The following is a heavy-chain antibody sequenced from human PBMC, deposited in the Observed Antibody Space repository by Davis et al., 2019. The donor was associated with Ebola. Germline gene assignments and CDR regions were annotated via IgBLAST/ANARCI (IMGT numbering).Heavy chain of an antibody. CDR2: ISYDGSNK. J-gene: IGHJ4*02. CDR3: AKDKELIQYYFDY. Sequence: SCAASGFTFSSYAMHWVRQAPGKGLEWVAVISYDGSNKYYADSVKGRFTISRDNAKNSLYLQMNSLRAEDTALYYCAKDKELIQYYFDYWGQGTLITVSS. V-gene: IGHV3-30-3*01. D-gene: IGHD1-26*01. CDR1: GFTFSSYA.